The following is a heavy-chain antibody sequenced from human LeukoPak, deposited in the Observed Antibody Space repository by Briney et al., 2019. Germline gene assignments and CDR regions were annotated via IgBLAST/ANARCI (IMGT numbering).Heavy chain of an antibody. D-gene: IGHD6-13*01. V-gene: IGHV1-69*05. J-gene: IGHJ3*02. CDR2: IIPIFGTA. Sequence: ASVKVSCRASGGTFSSYAISWVRQAPGQGLEWMGRIIPIFGTANYAQKFQGRVTITTDESTSTAYMDLSSLRSEDTAVYYCARETAAAGNDAFDIWGQGTMVTVSS. CDR3: ARETAAAGNDAFDI. CDR1: GGTFSSYA.